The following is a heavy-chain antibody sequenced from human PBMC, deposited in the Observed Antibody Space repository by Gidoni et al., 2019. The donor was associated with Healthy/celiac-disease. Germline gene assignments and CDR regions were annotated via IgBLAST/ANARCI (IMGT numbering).Heavy chain of an antibody. J-gene: IGHJ4*02. CDR1: GFTFSSYG. Sequence: QVQLVESGGGVVQPGRSLRLSCAASGFTFSSYGMHWVRQAPGKGLEWVAVIWYDGSNKYYADSVKGRFTISRDNSKNTLYLQMNSLRAEDTAVYYCARGSDSSGYYYRFDYWGQGTLVTVSS. CDR3: ARGSDSSGYYYRFDY. D-gene: IGHD3-22*01. V-gene: IGHV3-33*01. CDR2: IWYDGSNK.